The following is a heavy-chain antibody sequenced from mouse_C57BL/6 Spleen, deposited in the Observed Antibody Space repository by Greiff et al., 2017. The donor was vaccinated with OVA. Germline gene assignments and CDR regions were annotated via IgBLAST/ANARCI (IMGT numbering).Heavy chain of an antibody. J-gene: IGHJ2*01. V-gene: IGHV5-6*01. CDR3: ARHDPYFDY. Sequence: EVKLVESGGDLVKPGGSLKLSCAASGFTFSSYGMSWVRQTPDKRLEWVATISSGGSYTYYPDSVKGRFTISRDNAKNTLYLQMSSLKSEDTAMYYCARHDPYFDYWGQGTTLTVSS. CDR1: GFTFSSYG. CDR2: ISSGGSYT.